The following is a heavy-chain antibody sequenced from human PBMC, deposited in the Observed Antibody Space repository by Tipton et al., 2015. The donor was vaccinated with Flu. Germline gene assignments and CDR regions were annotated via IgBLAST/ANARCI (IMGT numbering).Heavy chain of an antibody. J-gene: IGHJ5*02. CDR3: ARRDYSNYVSEPKNWFDP. D-gene: IGHD4-11*01. CDR1: GDSIRSSDYY. Sequence: TLSLTCAVSGDSIRSSDYYWGWIRQPPGKGLEWIGNIFHSGNTYHNPSLKSRVTISADTSKSQFSLKLSSVTAADTAVYYCARRDYSNYVSEPKNWFDPWGQGALVTVSS. CDR2: IFHSGNT. V-gene: IGHV4-38-2*01.